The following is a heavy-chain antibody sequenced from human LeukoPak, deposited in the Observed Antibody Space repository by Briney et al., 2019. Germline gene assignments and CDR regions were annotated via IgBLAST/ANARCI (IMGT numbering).Heavy chain of an antibody. J-gene: IGHJ1*01. CDR3: VKDSARRLYDNSGYYLAQYFQH. CDR2: ISYDGSNK. CDR1: GFTFSSYG. Sequence: PGGSLRLSCAASGFTFSSYGMHWVRQAPGKGLEWVAVISYDGSNKYYADSVKGRFTISRDNSKNTLYLQMSSLRAEDTAVYYCVKDSARRLYDNSGYYLAQYFQHWGQGTLVTVSS. D-gene: IGHD3-22*01. V-gene: IGHV3-30*18.